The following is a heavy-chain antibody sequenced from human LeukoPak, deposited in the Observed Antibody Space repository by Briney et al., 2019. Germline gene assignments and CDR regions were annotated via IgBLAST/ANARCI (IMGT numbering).Heavy chain of an antibody. D-gene: IGHD3-22*01. V-gene: IGHV3-7*01. Sequence: PGGSLRLSCAASGFTFSSYWMSWVRQAPGKGLEWVTNIKQDGSEKHYVDSVKGRFTISRDNAKNSLYLQMNSLRAEDTAVYYCARGDITMIVVLGYYFDYWGQGTLSPSPQ. J-gene: IGHJ4*02. CDR3: ARGDITMIVVLGYYFDY. CDR1: GFTFSSYW. CDR2: IKQDGSEK.